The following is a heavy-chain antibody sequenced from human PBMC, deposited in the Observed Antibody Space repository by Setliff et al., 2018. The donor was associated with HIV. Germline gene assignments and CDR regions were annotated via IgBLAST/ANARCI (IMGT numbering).Heavy chain of an antibody. CDR3: AREVLWFGELSTGWYFDL. CDR2: IYTSGST. Sequence: PSETLSLTCTVSGASISSGSYYWTWIRQPAGKGLEWIGHIYTSGSTNYNPSLKSRVTISVDTSKNQFSLKLSSVTAADTAVYYCAREVLWFGELSTGWYFDLWGRGTLVTVSS. CDR1: GASISSGSYY. V-gene: IGHV4-61*09. J-gene: IGHJ2*01. D-gene: IGHD3-10*01.